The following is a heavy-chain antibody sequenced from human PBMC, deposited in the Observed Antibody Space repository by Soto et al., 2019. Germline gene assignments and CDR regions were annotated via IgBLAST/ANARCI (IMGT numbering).Heavy chain of an antibody. D-gene: IGHD3-3*01. CDR1: GFTFSSYS. J-gene: IGHJ2*01. Sequence: GGSLRLSCAASGFTFSSYSMNWVRQAPGKGLEWVSYISSSSSTIYYADSVKGRFTISRDNAKNSLYLQMNSLRDEDTAVYYCASWSSYYDFWSGYYKQPWYFDLWGRGTLVTVSS. CDR3: ASWSSYYDFWSGYYKQPWYFDL. CDR2: ISSSSSTI. V-gene: IGHV3-48*02.